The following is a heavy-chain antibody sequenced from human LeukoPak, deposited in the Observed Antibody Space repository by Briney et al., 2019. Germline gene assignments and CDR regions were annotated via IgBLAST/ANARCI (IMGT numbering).Heavy chain of an antibody. CDR1: GYSISSGYY. J-gene: IGHJ4*02. CDR2: IYHSGST. D-gene: IGHD3-10*01. V-gene: IGHV4-38-2*02. CDR3: ARHRKTYYYGSGSYYNSYYFDY. Sequence: SETLSLTCTVSGYSISSGYYWGWIRQPPGKGLEWIGSIYHSGSTNYNPSLKSRVTISVDTSKNQFSLKLSSVTAADTAVYYCARHRKTYYYGSGSYYNSYYFDYWGQGTLVTVSS.